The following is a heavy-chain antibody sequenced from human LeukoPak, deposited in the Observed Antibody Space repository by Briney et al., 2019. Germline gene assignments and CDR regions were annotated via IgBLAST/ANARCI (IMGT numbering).Heavy chain of an antibody. CDR2: INHSGST. J-gene: IGHJ4*02. V-gene: IGHV4-39*07. Sequence: SETLSLTCTVSGGSISSSSYYWSWIRQPPGKGLEWIGEINHSGSTNYNPSLKSRVTISVDTSKNQFSLKLSSVTAADTAVYYCARGPRHFDYWGQGTLVTVSS. CDR1: GGSISSSSYY. CDR3: ARGPRHFDY.